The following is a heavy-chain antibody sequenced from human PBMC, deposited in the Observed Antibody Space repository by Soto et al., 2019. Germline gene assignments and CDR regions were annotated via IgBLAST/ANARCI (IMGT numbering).Heavy chain of an antibody. V-gene: IGHV3-21*01. Sequence: GGSLRLSCAASGITFSSYNMHWVRQAPGKGLEWVSSISSSSGNMYYADSLKGRFTISRDNAKKSLYLQMNTLRAEDTAVYYCASSLPGVTVAVYAFDIWGQGTMVTVSS. D-gene: IGHD6-19*01. CDR1: GITFSSYN. CDR2: ISSSSGNM. CDR3: ASSLPGVTVAVYAFDI. J-gene: IGHJ3*02.